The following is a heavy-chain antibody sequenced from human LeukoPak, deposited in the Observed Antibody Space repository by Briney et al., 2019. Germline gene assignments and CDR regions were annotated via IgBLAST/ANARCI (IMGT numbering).Heavy chain of an antibody. V-gene: IGHV4-59*08. CDR2: VSYSGSS. CDR1: GGXISNYY. Sequence: PSETLSLTCTVSGGXISNYYCSWIRQPPGKRLEWIGYVSYSGSSSSNPSLESRVTVSVDMSKNQFSLRLSSVTASDTAVYYCARLQGRGDNYLDSWGQGILVTVSS. D-gene: IGHD7-27*01. J-gene: IGHJ4*02. CDR3: ARLQGRGDNYLDS.